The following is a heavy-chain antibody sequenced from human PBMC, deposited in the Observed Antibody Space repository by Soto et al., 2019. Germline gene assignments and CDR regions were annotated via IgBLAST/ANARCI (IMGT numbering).Heavy chain of an antibody. CDR1: GYTFITYG. V-gene: IGHV1-69*13. CDR2: IIPIFGTA. Sequence: SVKVSCKASGYTFITYGITWVRQAPGQGLEWMGGIIPIFGTANYAQKFQGRVTITADESTSTAYMELSSLRSEDTAVYYCARDGYYDSSGYPSRPHEEYYFDYWGQGTMVTVSS. J-gene: IGHJ4*02. D-gene: IGHD3-22*01. CDR3: ARDGYYDSSGYPSRPHEEYYFDY.